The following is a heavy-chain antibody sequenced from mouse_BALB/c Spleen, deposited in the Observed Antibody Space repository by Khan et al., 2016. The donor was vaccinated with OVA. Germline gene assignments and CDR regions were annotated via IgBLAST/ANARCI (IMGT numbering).Heavy chain of an antibody. Sequence: QVTLQESGPGILQPSQTLSLTCSFSGFSLNTYGIGVGWIRQPSGKGLEWLAHSWWNDTKYYNTALKSRLTISKDTSNNQVLLMIARMDTADSVTYYCARIGGVSLLRASYDFDYWGQGTTLTVSS. CDR3: ARIGGVSLLRASYDFDY. CDR1: GFSLNTYGIG. J-gene: IGHJ2*01. V-gene: IGHV8-11*01. D-gene: IGHD1-2*01. CDR2: SWWNDTK.